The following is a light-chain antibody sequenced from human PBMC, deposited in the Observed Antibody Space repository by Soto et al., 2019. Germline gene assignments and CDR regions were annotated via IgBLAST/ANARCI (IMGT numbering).Light chain of an antibody. J-gene: IGLJ2*01. CDR1: SSDVGSYNL. Sequence: QSALTQPASVSGSAGRSITISCTGASSDVGSYNLVSWYQQHPGKAPKLMIYEGSKRPSGVSNRFSGSKSGNTASLTISGLQAEDEVDYYCCSYAGSSSHVVFGGGTKVTVL. V-gene: IGLV2-23*01. CDR3: CSYAGSSSHVV. CDR2: EGS.